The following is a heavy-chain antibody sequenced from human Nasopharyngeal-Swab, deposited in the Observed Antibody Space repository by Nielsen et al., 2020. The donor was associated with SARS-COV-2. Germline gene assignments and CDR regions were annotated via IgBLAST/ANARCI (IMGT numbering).Heavy chain of an antibody. CDR2: IYYSGIT. Sequence: GSLRLSCTVSGGSISSSSYYWGWIRQPPGKWLEWIGSIYYSGITYYNPSLKSRVTVSVDTSKNQFSLKLNSGTAADTAMYYCARQWYCSGGSCYPPGAFDIWGQGTMVTVSS. CDR3: ARQWYCSGGSCYPPGAFDI. V-gene: IGHV4-39*01. CDR1: GGSISSSSYY. D-gene: IGHD2-15*01. J-gene: IGHJ3*02.